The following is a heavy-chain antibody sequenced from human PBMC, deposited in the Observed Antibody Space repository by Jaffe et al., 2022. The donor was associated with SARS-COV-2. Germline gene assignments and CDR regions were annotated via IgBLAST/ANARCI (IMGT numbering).Heavy chain of an antibody. D-gene: IGHD3-22*01. CDR2: ISYDGSNK. CDR1: GFTFSSYA. V-gene: IGHV3-30*04. J-gene: IGHJ1*01. CDR3: AFGDYYDSSGYYPQH. Sequence: QVQLVESGGGVVQPGRSLRLSCAASGFTFSSYAMHWVRQAPGKGLEWVAVISYDGSNKYYADSVKGRFTISRDNSKNTLYLQMNSLRAEDTAVYYCAFGDYYDSSGYYPQHWGQGTLVTVSS.